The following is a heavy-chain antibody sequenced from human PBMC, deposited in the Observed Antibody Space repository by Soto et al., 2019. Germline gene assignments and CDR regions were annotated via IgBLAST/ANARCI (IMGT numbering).Heavy chain of an antibody. CDR1: GESPGPRGYF. CDR2: ILSGGSS. D-gene: IGHD2-15*01. J-gene: IGHJ5*02. Sequence: LETLSLPRAGSGESPGPRGYFWGWVRQPPGKGLEWIGSILSGGSSYFNPSLKSRVIISMDTSKNHLSLQLKSVTAADTAVYYCARDDYRGSGFAPPAQRTLVTVSS. CDR3: ARDDYRGSGFAP. V-gene: IGHV4-39*02.